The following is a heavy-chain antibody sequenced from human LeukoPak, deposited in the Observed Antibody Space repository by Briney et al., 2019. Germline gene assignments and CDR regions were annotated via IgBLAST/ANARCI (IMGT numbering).Heavy chain of an antibody. Sequence: PSETLSLTCAVAGGSISSGSYYWGWIRQPPVKGLEWIGSIYYTGSTYYNPSLKSRVTISVDTSKNQFSLNLSSVTAADTAVYYCARLDWSNWCFDLWGRGTLVIVSS. V-gene: IGHV4-39*01. CDR2: IYYTGST. CDR3: ARLDWSNWCFDL. J-gene: IGHJ2*01. D-gene: IGHD3/OR15-3a*01. CDR1: GGSISSGSYY.